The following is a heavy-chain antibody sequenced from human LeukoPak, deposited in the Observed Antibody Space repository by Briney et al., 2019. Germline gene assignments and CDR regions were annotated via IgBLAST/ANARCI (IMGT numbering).Heavy chain of an antibody. CDR2: ISWNSGSI. V-gene: IGHV3-9*01. CDR1: GFTFDDYA. D-gene: IGHD3-9*01. Sequence: GGSLRLSCAASGFTFDDYAMHWVRQAPGKGLEWVSGISWNSGSIGYADSVKGRFTISRDNAKNSLYLQMNSLRAEDTALYYCARGGDYDIVTGPYNWFDPWGQGTLVTVSS. J-gene: IGHJ5*02. CDR3: ARGGDYDIVTGPYNWFDP.